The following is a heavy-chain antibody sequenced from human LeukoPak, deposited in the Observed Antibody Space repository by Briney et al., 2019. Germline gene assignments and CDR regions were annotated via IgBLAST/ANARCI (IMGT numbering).Heavy chain of an antibody. J-gene: IGHJ4*02. CDR3: AGDQTRSPQGKY. CDR2: IYNDGST. V-gene: IGHV3-53*01. Sequence: PGGSLRLSCAASGFTFSSYAMSWVRQAPGKGLEWVSVIYNDGSTYYADSVKGRFTISRDNSKNTLDLQMNSLRAEDTAVYYCAGDQTRSPQGKYWGQGTLVTVSS. CDR1: GFTFSSYA.